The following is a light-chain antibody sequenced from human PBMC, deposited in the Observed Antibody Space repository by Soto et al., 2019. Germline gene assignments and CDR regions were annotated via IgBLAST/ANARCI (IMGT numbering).Light chain of an antibody. CDR2: EVS. CDR1: QSLVHSDGNTY. V-gene: IGKV2-30*02. Sequence: DIVMTQTPLSSPVTLGQPVSISCRSSQSLVHSDGNTYLSWFQQKPGQSPQLLIYEVSTRVSGVPDRISGSGSGTGFTLRISRVEAEDVGIYYCMQGTHWPWTFGQGTKVDIK. CDR3: MQGTHWPWT. J-gene: IGKJ1*01.